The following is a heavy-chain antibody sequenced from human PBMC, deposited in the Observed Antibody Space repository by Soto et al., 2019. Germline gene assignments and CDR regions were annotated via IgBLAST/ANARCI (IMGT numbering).Heavy chain of an antibody. D-gene: IGHD2-2*01. Sequence: QVQLQQWGAGLLKPSETLSLTCAVYGGSFSGYYWSWIRQPPGKGLEWIGEINHSGSTNYNPSRKSRVTISGDTSKNQFSLKLSSVTAADTDVYYCARGRPRRPDIVVVPAFTIGWCDPWGQGTLVTVSS. J-gene: IGHJ5*02. CDR2: INHSGST. V-gene: IGHV4-34*01. CDR3: ARGRPRRPDIVVVPAFTIGWCDP. CDR1: GGSFSGYY.